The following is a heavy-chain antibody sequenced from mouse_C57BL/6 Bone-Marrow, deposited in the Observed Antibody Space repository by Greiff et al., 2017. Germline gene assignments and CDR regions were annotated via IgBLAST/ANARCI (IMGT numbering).Heavy chain of an antibody. CDR2: IYPGDGDT. CDR3: ARHDGSSYRCLDFEV. CDR1: GYAFSSSW. Sequence: QVQLQQSGPELVKPGASVKISCKASGYAFSSSWMNWVKQRPGKGLEWIGRIYPGDGDTNYNGKFKGKATLTADKSSSTAYMQLSSLTSEDSAVYFCARHDGSSYRCLDFEVWGTGTTVTVSS. J-gene: IGHJ1*03. D-gene: IGHD1-1*01. V-gene: IGHV1-82*01.